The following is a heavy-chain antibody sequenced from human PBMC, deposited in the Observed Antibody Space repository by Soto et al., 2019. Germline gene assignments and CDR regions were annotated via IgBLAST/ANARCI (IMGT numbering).Heavy chain of an antibody. D-gene: IGHD3-22*01. Sequence: GESLKISCKGSGYSFTSYWISWVRQMPGKGLEWMGRTDPSDSYTNYSPSFQGHVTISADKSISTAYLQWSSLKASDTAMYYCARQVRYYDSSGYPGTTDYWGQGTLVTVSS. V-gene: IGHV5-10-1*01. CDR1: GYSFTSYW. CDR2: TDPSDSYT. CDR3: ARQVRYYDSSGYPGTTDY. J-gene: IGHJ4*02.